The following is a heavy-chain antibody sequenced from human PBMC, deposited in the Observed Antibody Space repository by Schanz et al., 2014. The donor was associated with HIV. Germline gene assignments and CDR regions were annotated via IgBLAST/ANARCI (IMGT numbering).Heavy chain of an antibody. CDR1: GFTFSNYA. CDR3: VGHGSSSS. CDR2: ISGGST. V-gene: IGHV3-23*04. J-gene: IGHJ5*02. Sequence: VQLVESGGGVVQPGGSLRLSCAASGFTFSNYAMTWVRQAPGKGLEWVSAISGGSTYYADSVKGRFTISRDNSKNTLYLHMNNLRAEDTAVYYCVGHGSSSSWGLGTLVTVSS. D-gene: IGHD6-6*01.